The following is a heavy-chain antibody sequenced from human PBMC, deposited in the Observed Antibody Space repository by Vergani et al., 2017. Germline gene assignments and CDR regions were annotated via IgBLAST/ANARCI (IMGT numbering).Heavy chain of an antibody. J-gene: IGHJ4*02. CDR1: GYSISSGYY. D-gene: IGHD1-1*01. CDR3: ARARTTGTIFDY. Sequence: QVQLQESGPGLVKPSETLSLTCTVSGYSISSGYYWGWIRQPPGKGLEWIGSIYHSGGTYYNPSLKSRVTISVDTSKNQFSLKLSSVTAADTAVYYFARARTTGTIFDYWGQGTLVTVSS. CDR2: IYHSGGT. V-gene: IGHV4-38-2*02.